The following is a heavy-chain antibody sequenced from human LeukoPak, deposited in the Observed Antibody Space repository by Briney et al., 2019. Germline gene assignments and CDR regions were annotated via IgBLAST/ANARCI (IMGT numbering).Heavy chain of an antibody. D-gene: IGHD6-25*01. V-gene: IGHV1-2*02. Sequence: ASVTLSFTSSASRFTSNYIHWVWHAPAPGIEWMGWITPNTGGRKYAQKSQERVTITMDTTISIAYVVLSSLRSDDTALYYCARDPEAAGGHGMDVWGQGTTVTVSS. CDR1: ASRFTSNY. CDR2: ITPNTGGR. CDR3: ARDPEAAGGHGMDV. J-gene: IGHJ6*02.